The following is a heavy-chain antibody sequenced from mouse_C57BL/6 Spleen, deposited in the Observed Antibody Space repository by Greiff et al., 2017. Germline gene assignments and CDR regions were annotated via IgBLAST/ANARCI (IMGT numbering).Heavy chain of an antibody. Sequence: DVHLVESGGGLVKPGGSLKLSCAASGFTFSSYAMSWVRQTPEKRLEWVATISDGGSYTYYPDNVKGRFTISRDNAKSNLYLQMSHLKSEDTAMYYCARSYDGYYAWFAYWGQGTLVTVSA. CDR1: GFTFSSYA. CDR3: ARSYDGYYAWFAY. CDR2: ISDGGSYT. D-gene: IGHD2-3*01. V-gene: IGHV5-4*01. J-gene: IGHJ3*01.